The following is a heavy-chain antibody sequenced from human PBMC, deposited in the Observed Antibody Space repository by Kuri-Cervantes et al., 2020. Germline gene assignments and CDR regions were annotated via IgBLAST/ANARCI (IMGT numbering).Heavy chain of an antibody. CDR3: ARDSQGGAFDI. D-gene: IGHD1-26*01. J-gene: IGHJ3*02. CDR1: GYTFTSYY. Sequence: ASVKVSCKASGYTFTSYYMHWVRQAPGQGLEWMGIINPSGGSTSYEQKFQGRVTMTRDTSTSTVYMELSSLRSEDTAVYYCARDSQGGAFDIWGQGTMVTVSS. CDR2: INPSGGST. V-gene: IGHV1-46*01.